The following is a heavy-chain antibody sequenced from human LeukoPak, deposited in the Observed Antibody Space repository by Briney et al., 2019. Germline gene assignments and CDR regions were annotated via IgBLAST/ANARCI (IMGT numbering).Heavy chain of an antibody. CDR2: ISANNGNT. Sequence: ASVKVSCKASGYTFTSYGISWVRQAPGQGLEWMGWISANNGNTNYAQKLQGRVTMTTDTSTSTAYMELRSLRSDDTAVYYCARKTGTTGAYYYYGMDVWGQGTTVTVSS. CDR3: ARKTGTTGAYYYYGMDV. D-gene: IGHD1-1*01. V-gene: IGHV1-18*01. CDR1: GYTFTSYG. J-gene: IGHJ6*02.